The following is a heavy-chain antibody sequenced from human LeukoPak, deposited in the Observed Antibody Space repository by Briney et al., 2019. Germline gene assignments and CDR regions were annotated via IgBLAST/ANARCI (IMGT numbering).Heavy chain of an antibody. V-gene: IGHV3-74*01. Sequence: GGSLRLACAVSGFKFSSYWMNWVGQVPGKGLMWVAHINGDSANYADSVKGRFTISRDNAKSTLSLQMNSLRAEDTAIYYCVRDNAYTFDYWGQGTLVTVSS. CDR3: VRDNAYTFDY. CDR2: INGDSA. J-gene: IGHJ4*01. D-gene: IGHD5-24*01. CDR1: GFKFSSYW.